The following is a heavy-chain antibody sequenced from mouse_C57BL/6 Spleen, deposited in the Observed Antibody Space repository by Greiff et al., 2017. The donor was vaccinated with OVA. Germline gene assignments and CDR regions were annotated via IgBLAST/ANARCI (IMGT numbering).Heavy chain of an antibody. CDR2: IYPGDGDT. CDR1: GYAFSSSW. J-gene: IGHJ2*01. V-gene: IGHV1-82*01. Sequence: QVQLQQSGPELVKPGASVKISCKASGYAFSSSWMNWVKQRPGKGLEWIGRIYPGDGDTNYAGKFKGKATLTADKSSSTAYMQLSSLASEDSAVDICARRDYYYDGDCDYWGQGTTLTVSS. D-gene: IGHD2-4*01. CDR3: ARRDYYYDGDCDY.